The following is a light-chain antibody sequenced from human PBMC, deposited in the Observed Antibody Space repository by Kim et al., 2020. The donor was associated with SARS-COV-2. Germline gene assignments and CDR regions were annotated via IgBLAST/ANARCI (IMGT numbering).Light chain of an antibody. CDR1: GSNIGAGYD. V-gene: IGLV1-40*01. CDR2: GNS. CDR3: QSYDSSLSGSKV. J-gene: IGLJ2*01. Sequence: VTSSATGAGSNIGAGYDVHWYQQLPGTAPNLLIYGNSNRPSGVPDRFSGSKSGTSASLAITGLQAEDEADYYCQSYDSSLSGSKVFGGGTQLTVL.